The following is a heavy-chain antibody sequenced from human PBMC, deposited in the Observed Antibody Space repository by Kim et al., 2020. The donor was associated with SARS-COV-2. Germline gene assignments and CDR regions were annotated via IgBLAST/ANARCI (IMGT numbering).Heavy chain of an antibody. D-gene: IGHD3-10*01. Sequence: YAQKLQGRVTRTTATSTSQAYMERRSLRSDDTAVYYCARVDTTYLDAFDIWGQGTMVTVSS. CDR3: ARVDTTYLDAFDI. V-gene: IGHV1-18*01. J-gene: IGHJ3*02.